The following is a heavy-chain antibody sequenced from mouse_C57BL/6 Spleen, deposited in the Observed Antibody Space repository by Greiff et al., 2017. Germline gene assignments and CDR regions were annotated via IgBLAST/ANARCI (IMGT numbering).Heavy chain of an antibody. CDR3: ARDYYGSSSAWFAY. CDR2: IDPSDSYT. CDR1: GYTFTSYW. Sequence: QVQLQRPGAELVKPGASVKLSCKASGYTFTSYWMQWVKQRPGQGLEWIGEIDPSDSYTNYNQKFKGKATLTVDTSSSTAYMQLSSLTSEDSAVYYCARDYYGSSSAWFAYWGQGTLVTVSA. J-gene: IGHJ3*01. D-gene: IGHD1-1*01. V-gene: IGHV1-50*01.